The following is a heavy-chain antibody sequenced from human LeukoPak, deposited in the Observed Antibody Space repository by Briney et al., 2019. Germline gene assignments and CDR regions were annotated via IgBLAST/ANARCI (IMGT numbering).Heavy chain of an antibody. D-gene: IGHD2-15*01. V-gene: IGHV3-23*01. CDR2: MSGSGENT. CDR3: AKGHCSGGSCYGTDY. Sequence: GGSLRLSCAASGFTFSSYAMRWVRQAPGKGLERVSAMSGSGENTFYADSVKGRFAIARDNSKNTLYLQMNSLRAEDTAVYYCAKGHCSGGSCYGTDYWGQGTLVTVSS. CDR1: GFTFSSYA. J-gene: IGHJ4*02.